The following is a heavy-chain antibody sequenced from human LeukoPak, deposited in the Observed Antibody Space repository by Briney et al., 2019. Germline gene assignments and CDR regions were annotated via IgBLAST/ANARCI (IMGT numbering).Heavy chain of an antibody. CDR3: AKPMTTVTPFDY. J-gene: IGHJ4*02. Sequence: GGSLRLSCAASGFTFNSYGMHWVRQAPGKGLEWVAFIRYDGSNKYYAESVKVRFTISRDDSKNTLYLQMKSLRAADTAVYYCAKPMTTVTPFDYWGQGTLVTVSS. V-gene: IGHV3-30*02. CDR2: IRYDGSNK. CDR1: GFTFNSYG. D-gene: IGHD4-17*01.